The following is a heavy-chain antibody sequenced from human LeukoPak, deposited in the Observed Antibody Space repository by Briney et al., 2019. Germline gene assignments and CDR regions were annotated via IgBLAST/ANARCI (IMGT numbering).Heavy chain of an antibody. CDR2: IYTSGST. Sequence: TSETLSLTCTVSGGSISSGSYYWSWIRQPAGKGLEWIGRIYTSGSTNYNPSLKSRVTISVDTSKNQFSLKLSSVTAADTAVYYCARSPKLLGYRSGGSCYVFDYWGQGTLVTVSS. V-gene: IGHV4-61*02. CDR1: GGSISSGSYY. J-gene: IGHJ4*02. D-gene: IGHD2-15*01. CDR3: ARSPKLLGYRSGGSCYVFDY.